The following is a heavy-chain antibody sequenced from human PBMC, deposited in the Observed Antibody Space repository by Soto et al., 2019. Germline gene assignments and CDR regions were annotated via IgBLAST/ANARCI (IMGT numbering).Heavy chain of an antibody. V-gene: IGHV4-61*01. Sequence: SETLSLTCTVSGGSVNSDSYYWSCIRQPPGKRLEWIVSLYYSGSTNDNPSLRSRITRSVYTSKKQLSLRLGSVIDEDTAVYFCARGGREFSSSGDLDGWGKGTTVTVS. CDR3: ARGGREFSSSGDLDG. J-gene: IGHJ6*03. CDR2: LYYSGST. CDR1: GGSVNSDSYY. D-gene: IGHD3-10*01.